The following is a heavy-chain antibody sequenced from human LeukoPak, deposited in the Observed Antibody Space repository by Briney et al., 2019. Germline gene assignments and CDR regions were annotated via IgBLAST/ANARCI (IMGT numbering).Heavy chain of an antibody. CDR1: GYTFTGYY. D-gene: IGHD3-10*02. CDR3: ARRHDVPYHFDY. Sequence: ASVKVSCKASGYTFTGYYMHWVRQAPGQGLEWMGWINPNSGGTNYAQKFQGRVTMTRDTSISTAYMELSRLKASDTAMYYCARRHDVPYHFDYWGQGTLVTVSS. J-gene: IGHJ4*02. CDR2: INPNSGGT. V-gene: IGHV1-2*02.